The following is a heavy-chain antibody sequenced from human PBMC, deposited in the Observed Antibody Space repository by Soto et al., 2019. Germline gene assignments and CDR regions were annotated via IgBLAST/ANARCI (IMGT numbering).Heavy chain of an antibody. CDR2: MNPNSGNT. J-gene: IGHJ6*02. V-gene: IGHV1-8*01. Sequence: QVQLVQSGAEVKKPGASVKVSCKASGYTFTSYDINWVRQATGQGLEWMGWMNPNSGNTGYAQKFQGRVTMTRNTATSTAYVELSSLRSEDTPVYYCARAYSSGWNYYYYGMDVWGQGTTATVSS. CDR1: GYTFTSYD. D-gene: IGHD6-19*01. CDR3: ARAYSSGWNYYYYGMDV.